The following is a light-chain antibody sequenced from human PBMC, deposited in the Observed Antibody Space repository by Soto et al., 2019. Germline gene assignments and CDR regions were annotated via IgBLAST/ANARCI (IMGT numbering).Light chain of an antibody. CDR1: QSISSY. CDR3: QQSYSTLT. J-gene: IGKJ3*01. Sequence: DIQMTQSPSFLSASVGDRVTITCRASQSISSYLTWYQQKPGKAPKLLIYAASSLQSGVPSRFSGSGSGTDFTLTISSLQPEYFATYYCQQSYSTLTFGPGTKVDIK. V-gene: IGKV1-39*01. CDR2: AAS.